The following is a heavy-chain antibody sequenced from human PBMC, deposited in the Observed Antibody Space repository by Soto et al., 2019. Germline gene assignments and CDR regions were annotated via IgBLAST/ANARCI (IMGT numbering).Heavy chain of an antibody. CDR1: GGTFGSYA. V-gene: IGHV1-69*01. D-gene: IGHD2-2*01. Sequence: QVQLVQSGAEVKKPGSSVKVSCKASGGTFGSYAISWVRQAPGQGLEWMGGIIPLPGTANYAQKFQGRVTIAADESTSTAYMELSSLRSEDTAVYYCARSQGSSTSLEIYYYYYDGMDVWGQGTTVTVSS. J-gene: IGHJ6*02. CDR2: IIPLPGTA. CDR3: ARSQGSSTSLEIYYYYYDGMDV.